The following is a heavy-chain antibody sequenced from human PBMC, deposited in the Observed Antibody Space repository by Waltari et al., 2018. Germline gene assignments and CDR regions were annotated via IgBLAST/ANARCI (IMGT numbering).Heavy chain of an antibody. J-gene: IGHJ4*02. CDR2: ISGSGDNT. CDR1: GFTFSTYA. D-gene: IGHD3-10*01. Sequence: EVQLFESGGGLVQPGGSLRLSCAASGFTFSTYAMIWVRQAPGEGLEWVSAISGSGDNTFYVDSVKGRFTISRDNSKNTLYLQMNSLRAEDTAVYYCAKHLTLVRGIGPYFDYWGQGTLVTVSS. V-gene: IGHV3-23*01. CDR3: AKHLTLVRGIGPYFDY.